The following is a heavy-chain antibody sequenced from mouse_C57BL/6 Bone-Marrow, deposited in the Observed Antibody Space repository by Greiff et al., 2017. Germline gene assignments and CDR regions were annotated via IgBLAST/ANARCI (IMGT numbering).Heavy chain of an antibody. CDR2: IDPSDSET. Sequence: QVQLQQPGAELVRPGSSVKLSCKASGYTFTSYWMHWVKQRPIQGLEWIGNIDPSDSETHYNQKFKDKATLTVDKSSSTAYMQLSSLTSEDSAVYYCARGDGSSLWDFDFWGTGTTVTVSS. V-gene: IGHV1-52*01. CDR3: ARGDGSSLWDFDF. D-gene: IGHD1-1*01. J-gene: IGHJ1*03. CDR1: GYTFTSYW.